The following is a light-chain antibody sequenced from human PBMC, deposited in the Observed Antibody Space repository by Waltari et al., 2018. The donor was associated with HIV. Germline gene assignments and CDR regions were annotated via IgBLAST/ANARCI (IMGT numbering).Light chain of an antibody. Sequence: DIQMTQSPSSPSASPVDRVTITCRASQTIDNSVAWYQHTPGKAPKLLLSAASRLETGVPSRFSGSGSGTNYSLTISSLQPDDFATYYCQQSYSAPLTFGGGTKLEIK. CDR2: AAS. CDR3: QQSYSAPLT. J-gene: IGKJ4*01. CDR1: QTIDNS. V-gene: IGKV1-NL1*01.